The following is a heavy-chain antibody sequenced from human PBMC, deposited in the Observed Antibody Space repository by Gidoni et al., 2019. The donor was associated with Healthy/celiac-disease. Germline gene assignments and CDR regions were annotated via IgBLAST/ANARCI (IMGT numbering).Heavy chain of an antibody. CDR3: ASGTTVVTH. Sequence: QVQLQESGPGLVKPSQTLSLTCTVSGGSISSGSYYWSWIRQPAGKGLEWIGRIYTSGSTNYNPSLKSRVTISVDTSKNQFSLKLSSVTAADTAVYYCASGTTVVTHWGQGTLVTVSS. J-gene: IGHJ4*02. V-gene: IGHV4-61*02. CDR2: IYTSGST. D-gene: IGHD4-17*01. CDR1: GGSISSGSYY.